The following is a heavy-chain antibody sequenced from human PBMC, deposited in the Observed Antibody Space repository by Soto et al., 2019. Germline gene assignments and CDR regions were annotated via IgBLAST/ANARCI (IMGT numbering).Heavy chain of an antibody. D-gene: IGHD4-17*01. CDR1: GSSISSSNW. J-gene: IGHJ4*02. CDR3: ARKPYGVPFDY. CDR2: IHHDGST. V-gene: IGHV4-4*02. Sequence: QVQLQSSGPGLVTPSGTLSLTCAVSGSSISSSNWWSWVRQPPGEGLEWIGEIHHDGSTNYNPSLKSRVTISVDKAKNQFSLKLSSVTAADTAVYYCARKPYGVPFDYWGQGTLVTVSS.